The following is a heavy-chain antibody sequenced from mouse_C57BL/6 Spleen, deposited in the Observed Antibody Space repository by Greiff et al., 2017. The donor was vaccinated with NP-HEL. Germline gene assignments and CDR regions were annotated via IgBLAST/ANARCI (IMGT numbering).Heavy chain of an antibody. CDR2: IYPGDGDT. Sequence: QVQLKESGPELVKPGASVKISCKASGYAFSSSWMNWVKQRPGKGLEWIGRIYPGDGDTNYNGKFKGKATLTADKSSSTAYMQLSSLTSEDSAVYFCARSGTGRGYFDYWGQGTTLTVSS. V-gene: IGHV1-82*01. CDR3: ARSGTGRGYFDY. D-gene: IGHD4-1*01. CDR1: GYAFSSSW. J-gene: IGHJ2*01.